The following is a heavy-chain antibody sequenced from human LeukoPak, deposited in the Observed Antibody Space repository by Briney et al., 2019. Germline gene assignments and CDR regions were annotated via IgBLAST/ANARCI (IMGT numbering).Heavy chain of an antibody. V-gene: IGHV1-2*02. CDR2: INPNSGGT. Sequence: ASVKVSCKASGYTFTGYYMHWVRQAPGQGLEWMGWINPNSGGTNYAQKFQGRVTMTSDTSISTAYMELSRLRSDDTAVYYCARAPPNYYGSGSRFDYWGQGTLVTVSS. D-gene: IGHD3-10*01. CDR3: ARAPPNYYGSGSRFDY. CDR1: GYTFTGYY. J-gene: IGHJ4*02.